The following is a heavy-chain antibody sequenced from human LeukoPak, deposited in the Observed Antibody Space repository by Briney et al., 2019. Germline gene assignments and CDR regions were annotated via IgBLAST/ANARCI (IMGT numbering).Heavy chain of an antibody. CDR1: GGSISSTNW. CDR2: IYHSGST. V-gene: IGHV4-4*02. CDR3: ARDRMGVRAFDC. D-gene: IGHD3-10*01. Sequence: SETLSLTCAVSGGSISSTNWWSWVRQPPGKGLEWIGEIYHSGSTNYNPSLKSRVTISADKSKNQFSLKLTYVTAADTAVYYCARDRMGVRAFDCWGQGTLVTVSS. J-gene: IGHJ4*02.